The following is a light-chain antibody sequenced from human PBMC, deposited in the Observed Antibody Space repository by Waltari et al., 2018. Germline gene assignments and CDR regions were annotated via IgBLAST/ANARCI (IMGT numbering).Light chain of an antibody. CDR3: QQYNNWLWT. J-gene: IGKJ1*01. V-gene: IGKV3-15*01. Sequence: EIVMTQSPATLSVSLGERATLSRRASQSISSNLTWYKQKPGQAPRLLIFGASTRATGIPTRFSGSGSGTEFTLTISSLQSEDFAIYYCQQYNNWLWTFGQGTEVEIK. CDR1: QSISSN. CDR2: GAS.